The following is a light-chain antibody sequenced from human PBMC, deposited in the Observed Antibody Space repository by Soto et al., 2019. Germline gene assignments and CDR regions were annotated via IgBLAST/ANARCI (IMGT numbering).Light chain of an antibody. CDR1: SSNIGAGYD. V-gene: IGLV1-40*01. Sequence: QLVLTQPPSVSGAPGQRVTIPCTGSSSNIGAGYDVHWYQQLPGTAPKLLIYGNNNRPSGVPDRFSGSKSGTSAYLAITGLQGENEADYYCQSYDSSLSAVVFGGGTKVTVL. CDR2: GNN. J-gene: IGLJ2*01. CDR3: QSYDSSLSAVV.